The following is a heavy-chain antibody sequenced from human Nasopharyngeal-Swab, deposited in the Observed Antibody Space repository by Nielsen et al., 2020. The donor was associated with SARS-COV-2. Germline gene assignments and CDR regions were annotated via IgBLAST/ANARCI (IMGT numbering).Heavy chain of an antibody. J-gene: IGHJ6*02. V-gene: IGHV3-48*02. CDR1: GFTFSSYS. CDR3: AREPAARPPAPDYYYYYGMDV. D-gene: IGHD6-6*01. Sequence: GESLKISCAASGFTFSSYSMNWVRQAPGKGLEWVSYISSSSTIYYADSVKGRFTISRDNAKNSLYLQMNSLRDEDTAVYYYAREPAARPPAPDYYYYYGMDVWGQGTTVTVSS. CDR2: ISSSSTI.